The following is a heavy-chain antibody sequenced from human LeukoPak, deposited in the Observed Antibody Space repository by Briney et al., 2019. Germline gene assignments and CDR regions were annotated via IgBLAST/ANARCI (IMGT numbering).Heavy chain of an antibody. CDR1: GYTFTSYG. J-gene: IGHJ3*02. V-gene: IGHV1-18*01. CDR2: ISAYNGNT. Sequence: ASVKVSCKASGYTFTSYGISWVRQAPGQGLEWMGWISAYNGNTNYAQKLPGRVTMTTDTSTSTAYMELRSLRSDDTAVYYCARDQQVGMATINAVHAFDIWGQGTMVTVSS. CDR3: ARDQQVGMATINAVHAFDI. D-gene: IGHD5-24*01.